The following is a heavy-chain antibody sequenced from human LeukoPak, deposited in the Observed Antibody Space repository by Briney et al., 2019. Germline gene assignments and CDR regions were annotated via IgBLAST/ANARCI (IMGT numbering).Heavy chain of an antibody. J-gene: IGHJ3*02. D-gene: IGHD3-10*01. CDR2: IRGIRGTYST. CDR1: GFTFSNYA. CDR3: ARDGGSGTLGAFDI. V-gene: IGHV3-23*01. Sequence: PGGFLRLSCAASGFTFSNYAMIWVRQAPGKGLEWVSAIRGIRGTYSTEYADSVKDRFTISRDNSKSTLYLQMNSLRAEDTAVYYCARDGGSGTLGAFDIWGQGTMVTVSS.